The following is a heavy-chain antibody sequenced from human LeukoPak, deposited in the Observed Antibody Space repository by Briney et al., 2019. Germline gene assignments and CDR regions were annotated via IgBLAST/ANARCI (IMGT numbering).Heavy chain of an antibody. J-gene: IGHJ6*02. Sequence: GGSLRLSCAASGFTFSSYGMHWVRQAPGQGLEWMGIINPSGGSTTYAQKFQGRVTITRDTSTSTVYMEVSSLRSEDTAVYYCARDRHGSGTYNYYGMDVWGQGTTVTVSS. CDR1: GFTFSSYG. V-gene: IGHV1-46*01. CDR3: ARDRHGSGTYNYYGMDV. D-gene: IGHD3-10*01. CDR2: INPSGGST.